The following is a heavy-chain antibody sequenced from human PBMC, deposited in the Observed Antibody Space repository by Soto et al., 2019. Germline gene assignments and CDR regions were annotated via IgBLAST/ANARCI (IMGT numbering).Heavy chain of an antibody. J-gene: IGHJ4*02. CDR1: GFSLSTSGVG. D-gene: IGHD2-2*02. V-gene: IGHV2-5*02. CDR3: AHMFYQPLLYPAFDY. Sequence: SGPTLVNPTQTLTLTCTFSGFSLSTSGVGVGWIRQPPGKALEWLALIYWDDDKRYSPSLRSRLTITKDTSKNQVVLTLTNMDPVDTATYYCAHMFYQPLLYPAFDYWGQGTLVTVSS. CDR2: IYWDDDK.